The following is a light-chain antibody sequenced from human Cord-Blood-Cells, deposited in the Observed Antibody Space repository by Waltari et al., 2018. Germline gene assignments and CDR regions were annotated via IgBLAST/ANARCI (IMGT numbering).Light chain of an antibody. CDR3: SSYTSSSTWV. CDR1: SSDVGGYNY. J-gene: IGLJ3*02. CDR2: DVS. V-gene: IGLV2-14*01. Sequence: QSALTQPASVSGSPGQSITISCTGTSSDVGGYNYVSWYQQHPGKAPKLVIYDVSKRPSGVSNRFSGSKYGNTACMTISGLQAEDEADYYCSSYTSSSTWVLGGGTKLTVL.